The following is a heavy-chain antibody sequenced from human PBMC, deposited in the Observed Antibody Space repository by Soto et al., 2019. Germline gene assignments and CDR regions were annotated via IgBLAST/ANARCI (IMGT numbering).Heavy chain of an antibody. CDR1: GFTFSGYS. D-gene: IGHD3-10*01. J-gene: IGHJ4*02. CDR2: ISSGSNYI. CDR3: ARDPYGSGSYYYDY. Sequence: GGSLILSCAASGFTFSGYSMNWVRQAPGKGLEWVSSISSGSNYIYYADSVKGRFTISRDNAKNSLYLQMNSLRAEDTAVYYCARDPYGSGSYYYDYWGQGTLVTVSS. V-gene: IGHV3-21*01.